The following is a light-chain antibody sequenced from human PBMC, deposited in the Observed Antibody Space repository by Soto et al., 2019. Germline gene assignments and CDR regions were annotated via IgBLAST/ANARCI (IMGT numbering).Light chain of an antibody. CDR2: ANT. Sequence: QLVLTQPPSVSGAPGQRVTISCTGSSSYIGAGYDVHWYQQLPGTAPKLLIYANTNRPSGVPDLFSGSKSGTSASLAITGLQAEDEADYYCQSYDDSLGGHVIFGGGTKLTVL. J-gene: IGLJ2*01. V-gene: IGLV1-40*01. CDR3: QSYDDSLGGHVI. CDR1: SSYIGAGYD.